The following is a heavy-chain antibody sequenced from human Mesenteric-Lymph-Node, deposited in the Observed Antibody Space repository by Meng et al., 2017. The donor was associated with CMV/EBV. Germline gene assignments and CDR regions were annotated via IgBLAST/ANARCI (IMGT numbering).Heavy chain of an antibody. V-gene: IGHV3-21*01. Sequence: GESLKISCAASGFTFSSYSMNWVRQAPGKGLEWVSSISSSSSYIYYADSVKGRFTISRDNAKNSLYLQMNSLRAEDTAVYYCARVVVGDFDYWGQGTLVTVSS. CDR3: ARVVVGDFDY. J-gene: IGHJ4*02. CDR2: ISSSSSYI. D-gene: IGHD1-26*01. CDR1: GFTFSSYS.